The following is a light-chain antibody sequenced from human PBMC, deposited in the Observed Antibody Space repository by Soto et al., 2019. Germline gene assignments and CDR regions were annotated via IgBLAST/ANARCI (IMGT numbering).Light chain of an antibody. CDR3: AAWDATLNGL. Sequence: QSVLTQPPSASGTPGQRVTISCSGSSSNIGSNTVNWYQQVPGTAPKLLIYSNNQRPSGVPDRFPGSKSGTSASLAISGLRSEDEADYYCAAWDATLNGLFGGGTKLTVL. CDR1: SSNIGSNT. CDR2: SNN. V-gene: IGLV1-44*01. J-gene: IGLJ2*01.